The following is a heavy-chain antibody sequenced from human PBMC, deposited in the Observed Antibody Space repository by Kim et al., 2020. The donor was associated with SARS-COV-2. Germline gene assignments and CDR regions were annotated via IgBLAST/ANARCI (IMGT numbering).Heavy chain of an antibody. J-gene: IGHJ4*02. CDR3: ARDRRYYYDSSGYYYFDY. V-gene: IGHV1-3*01. Sequence: GRVTITRDTSASTAYMELSSLRSEDTAVYYCARDRRYYYDSSGYYYFDYWGQGTLVTVSS. D-gene: IGHD3-22*01.